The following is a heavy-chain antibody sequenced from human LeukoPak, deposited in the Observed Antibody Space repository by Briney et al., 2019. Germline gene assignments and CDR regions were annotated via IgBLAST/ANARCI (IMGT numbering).Heavy chain of an antibody. CDR1: GFTFSSYA. J-gene: IGHJ4*02. CDR3: ARPYYDFWSGYHY. CDR2: ISSNGGST. V-gene: IGHV3-64*01. D-gene: IGHD3-3*01. Sequence: GGSLRLSCAASGFTFSSYAMHWVRQAPGKGLEYVSAISSNGGSTYYANSVKGRFTISSDNSKNTLYLQMGSLRAEDMAVYYCARPYYDFWSGYHYWGQGTLVTVSS.